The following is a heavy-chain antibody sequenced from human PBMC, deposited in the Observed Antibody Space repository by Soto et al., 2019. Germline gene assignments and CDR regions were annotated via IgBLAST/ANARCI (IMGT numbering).Heavy chain of an antibody. CDR1: GFTFSSYW. V-gene: IGHV3-7*03. CDR2: IRKDGSEK. D-gene: IGHD6-19*01. Sequence: GGSLRLSCAASGFTFSSYWMSWVRQSPGKGLEWVAKIRKDGSEKYYVDSVKGRFTISRDNANNSLFLQVDSLRVEDTAVYYCAREGSDTGYSSGWFDCWGQGTLATVSS. J-gene: IGHJ4*02. CDR3: AREGSDTGYSSGWFDC.